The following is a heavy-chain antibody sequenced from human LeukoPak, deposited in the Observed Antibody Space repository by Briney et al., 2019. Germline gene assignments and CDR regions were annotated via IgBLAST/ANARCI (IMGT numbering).Heavy chain of an antibody. V-gene: IGHV1-69*06. D-gene: IGHD2-21*01. CDR1: GGTFNNSA. CDR3: ARDFYCGGDCYLPFDY. Sequence: SVKVSCKTSGGTFNNSAISWMRQAPGQGLEWLGGIMPLFGTANYAQKFQGRVTITADKSTSTAYMELSSLRSEDTAVYYCARDFYCGGDCYLPFDYWGQGTLVTVSS. CDR2: IMPLFGTA. J-gene: IGHJ4*02.